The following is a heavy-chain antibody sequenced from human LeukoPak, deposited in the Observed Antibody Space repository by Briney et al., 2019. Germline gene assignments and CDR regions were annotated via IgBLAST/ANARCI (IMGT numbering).Heavy chain of an antibody. CDR1: GFTFSSYA. Sequence: GRSLRLSCAASGFTFSSYAMHWVRQAPGKGLEWVAVISYDGSNKYYADSVKGRFTISRDNSKNTLYLQMNSLRAEDTAVYYCERRESDDGMDVWGQGTTVTVSS. D-gene: IGHD3-10*01. J-gene: IGHJ6*02. CDR2: ISYDGSNK. V-gene: IGHV3-30-3*01. CDR3: ERRESDDGMDV.